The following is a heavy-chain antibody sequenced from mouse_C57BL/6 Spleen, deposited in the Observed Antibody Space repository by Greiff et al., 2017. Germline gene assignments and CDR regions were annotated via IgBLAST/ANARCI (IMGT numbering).Heavy chain of an antibody. CDR2: IDPSDSYT. CDR1: GYTFTSYW. J-gene: IGHJ4*01. V-gene: IGHV1-50*01. D-gene: IGHD4-1*01. Sequence: QVQLQQPGAELVKPGASVTLSCKASGYTFTSYWMQWVKQRPGQGLEWIGEIDPSDSYTNYNQKFKGKAPLTVDTSASTAYMQLSSLTSGDSAVYYCARPNWDDAMDYWGQGTSVTVSS. CDR3: ARPNWDDAMDY.